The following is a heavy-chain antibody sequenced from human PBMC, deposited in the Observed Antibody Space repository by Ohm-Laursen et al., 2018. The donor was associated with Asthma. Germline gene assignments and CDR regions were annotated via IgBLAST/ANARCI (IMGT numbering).Heavy chain of an antibody. CDR2: ISYDGSNK. CDR1: GFTFSSYA. V-gene: IGHV3-30-3*01. J-gene: IGHJ6*02. CDR3: AREYSSSSWGDYYYYGMDV. D-gene: IGHD6-6*01. Sequence: SLRLSCSASGFTFSSYAMHWVRQAPGKGLEWVAVISYDGSNKYYADSVKGRFTISRDNAKNSLYLQMNSLRAEDTAVYYCAREYSSSSWGDYYYYGMDVWGQGTTVTVSS.